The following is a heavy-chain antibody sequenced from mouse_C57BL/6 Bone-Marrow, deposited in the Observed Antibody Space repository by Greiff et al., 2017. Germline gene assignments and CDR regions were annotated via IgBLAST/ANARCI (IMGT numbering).Heavy chain of an antibody. CDR3: ARQITTVVENAMDY. V-gene: IGHV1-64*01. J-gene: IGHJ4*01. CDR2: IHPNSGST. Sequence: QVQLKQPGAELVKPGASVKLSCKASGYTFTSYWMHWVKQRPGQGLEWIGMIHPNSGSTNYNEKFKSKATLTVDKSSSTAYMQLSSLTSEDSAVYYCARQITTVVENAMDYWGQGTSVTVSS. D-gene: IGHD1-1*01. CDR1: GYTFTSYW.